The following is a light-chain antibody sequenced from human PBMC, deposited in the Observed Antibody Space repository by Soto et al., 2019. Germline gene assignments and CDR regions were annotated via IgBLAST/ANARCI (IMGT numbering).Light chain of an antibody. CDR2: EVS. CDR1: SSDVGAYKY. V-gene: IGLV2-14*01. Sequence: QSALTQPASVSGSPGQSITISCTGTSSDVGAYKYVSWYQQHPGKAPKLMIYEVSNRPSGVSNRFSGSKSGNTASLTISGLQAEDEADYYCSSYTRRSTLVFGGGTKVTVL. CDR3: SSYTRRSTLV. J-gene: IGLJ3*02.